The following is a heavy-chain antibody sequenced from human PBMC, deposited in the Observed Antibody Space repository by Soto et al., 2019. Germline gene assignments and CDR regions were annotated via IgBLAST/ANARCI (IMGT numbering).Heavy chain of an antibody. CDR2: ISYDGRNK. J-gene: IGHJ6*02. CDR3: VKDGSSGWPYYYGLDV. D-gene: IGHD6-19*01. V-gene: IGHV3-30*18. CDR1: GFTFSSYG. Sequence: QVQLVESGGGGVQPGRSLRLSCAASGFTFSSYGMHWVRQAPGKGLEWVAVISYDGRNKYYADSVKGRFTISRDNSKNTLYLQTSSLRAEYTAVYYCVKDGSSGWPYYYGLDVWGQGTTVTVSS.